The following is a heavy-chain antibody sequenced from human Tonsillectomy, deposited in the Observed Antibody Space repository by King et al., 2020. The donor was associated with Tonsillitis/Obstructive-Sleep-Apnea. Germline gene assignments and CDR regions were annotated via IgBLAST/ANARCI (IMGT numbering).Heavy chain of an antibody. J-gene: IGHJ3*01. Sequence: QLVQSGAEVKKPGASVKVSCQASGYTFSNYDINWVRQATGQGLEWMGWMNPNSGNTGYAQKFQGRVTMTRNTSITTAYMELSSLRSEDTAVYYCARVGRGYCSSTSCYKDAFDVWGQGTMVTVSS. CDR3: ARVGRGYCSSTSCYKDAFDV. D-gene: IGHD2-2*02. V-gene: IGHV1-8*01. CDR1: GYTFSNYD. CDR2: MNPNSGNT.